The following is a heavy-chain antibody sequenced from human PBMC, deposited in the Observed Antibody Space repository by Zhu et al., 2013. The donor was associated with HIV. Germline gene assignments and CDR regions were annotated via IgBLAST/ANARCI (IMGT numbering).Heavy chain of an antibody. Sequence: QVQLVQSGAEVKKPGASVKVSCKASGYTFTSYGISWVRQAPGQGLEWMGWISAYNGNTNYAQKLQGRVTMTTDTSTSTAYMELRSLKSDGTAVYYCARDQVPPEGGFHVFDYWGQGTLVTVSS. J-gene: IGHJ4*02. CDR1: GYTFTSYG. CDR2: ISAYNGNT. CDR3: ARDQVPPEGGFHVFDY. V-gene: IGHV1-18*01. D-gene: IGHD5-12*01.